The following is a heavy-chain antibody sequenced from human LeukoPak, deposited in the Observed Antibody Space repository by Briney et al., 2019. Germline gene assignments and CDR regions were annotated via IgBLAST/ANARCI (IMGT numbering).Heavy chain of an antibody. V-gene: IGHV3-11*01. CDR3: ARRGDMSSHAFDI. CDR1: GFSFSDSY. D-gene: IGHD2-15*01. J-gene: IGHJ3*02. CDR2: IKSSDTST. Sequence: GGSLRLSCAASGFSFSDSYMSWIRQAPGQGLEWLSYIKSSDTSTFYADSVKGRFTVSRDNAKNSLYLQMNSLRAEDTAVYYCARRGDMSSHAFDIWGQGTVVTVSS.